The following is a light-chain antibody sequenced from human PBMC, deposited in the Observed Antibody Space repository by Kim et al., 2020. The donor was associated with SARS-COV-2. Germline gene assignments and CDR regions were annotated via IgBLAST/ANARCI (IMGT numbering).Light chain of an antibody. V-gene: IGKV1-5*01. CDR1: QSTSSW. Sequence: DIQMTQPPSTLSASVGDRVTITWRASQSTSSWLAWYQPKPGKSPKLLIYDASSLQSGVPSRFSGSGSGTEFTLTLSSLQPDEFATYNCVQYHSYPETFGQRAKVDIK. J-gene: IGKJ1*01. CDR2: DAS. CDR3: VQYHSYPET.